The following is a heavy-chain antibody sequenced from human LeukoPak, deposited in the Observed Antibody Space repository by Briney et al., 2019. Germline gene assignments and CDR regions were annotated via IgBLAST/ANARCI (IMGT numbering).Heavy chain of an antibody. CDR3: ARDGRQVPFDP. V-gene: IGHV4-4*07. CDR1: GGSISSYY. J-gene: IGHJ5*02. D-gene: IGHD2-2*01. CDR2: IYSSGNT. Sequence: SETLSLTCTVSGGSISSYYWSWIRQPAGKGLEWIGRIYSSGNTNYNPSLKSRVTLSVDTSKDQFSLKLSSVAAADTAVYYCARDGRQVPFDPWGQGTLVTVSS.